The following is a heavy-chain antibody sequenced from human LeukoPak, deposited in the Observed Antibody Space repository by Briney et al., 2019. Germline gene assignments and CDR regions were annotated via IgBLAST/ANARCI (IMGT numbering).Heavy chain of an antibody. Sequence: AGGSLRLSCAASGFIFSSYWMSWVRQAPGKGLEWVANIKQDGSEKYYVDSVKGRFTISRDNAKNSLFLQMNSLRADDTAVYCCARDKDVGATLLDYWGQGTLVTVSS. CDR1: GFIFSSYW. V-gene: IGHV3-7*01. CDR3: ARDKDVGATLLDY. D-gene: IGHD1-26*01. J-gene: IGHJ4*02. CDR2: IKQDGSEK.